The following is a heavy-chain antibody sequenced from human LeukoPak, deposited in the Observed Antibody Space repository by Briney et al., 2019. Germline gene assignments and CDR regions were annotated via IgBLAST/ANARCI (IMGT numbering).Heavy chain of an antibody. CDR1: GGSFIGYY. D-gene: IGHD2-15*01. CDR2: INHSGST. Sequence: PSETLSLTCAVYGGSFIGYYWSWIRQPPGKGLEWIGEINHSGSTNYNPSLKSRVTISVDTSKNQFSLKLSSVTAADTAVYYCARGEVVAATLDYWGQGTLVTVSS. CDR3: ARGEVVAATLDY. J-gene: IGHJ4*02. V-gene: IGHV4-34*01.